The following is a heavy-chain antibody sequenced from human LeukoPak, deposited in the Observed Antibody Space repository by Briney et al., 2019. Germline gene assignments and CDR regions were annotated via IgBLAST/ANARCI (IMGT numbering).Heavy chain of an antibody. CDR2: IRYDGSNK. CDR3: ARDYKEDYYDSLDY. D-gene: IGHD3-22*01. CDR1: GFTFSSYG. J-gene: IGHJ4*02. V-gene: IGHV3-30*02. Sequence: GGSLRLSCAASGFTFSSYGMHWVRQAPGKGLEWVAFIRYDGSNKYYADSVKGRFTISRDNSKNTLYLQMNSLRAEDTAVYYCARDYKEDYYDSLDYWGQGTLVTVSS.